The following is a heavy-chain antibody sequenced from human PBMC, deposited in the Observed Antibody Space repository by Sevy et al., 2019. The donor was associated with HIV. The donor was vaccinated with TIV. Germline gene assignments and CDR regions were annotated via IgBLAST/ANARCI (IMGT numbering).Heavy chain of an antibody. CDR1: GFTFSSYS. CDR3: AGDLSGSNPWAYYYYGMDV. D-gene: IGHD4-4*01. Sequence: GGSLRLSCAASGFTFSSYSMNWVRQAPGKGLEWVSYISSSSSTIYYADSVKGRFTISTDNAKNSRYLQMNSLRAEDTAMYYCAGDLSGSNPWAYYYYGMDVWGQGTTVTVSS. V-gene: IGHV3-48*01. J-gene: IGHJ6*02. CDR2: ISSSSSTI.